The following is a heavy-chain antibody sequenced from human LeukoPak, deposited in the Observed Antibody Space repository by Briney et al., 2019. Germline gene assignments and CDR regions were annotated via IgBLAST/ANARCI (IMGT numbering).Heavy chain of an antibody. D-gene: IGHD6-6*01. CDR1: GYTFTGYY. J-gene: IGHJ4*02. V-gene: IGHV1-2*02. CDR3: ARAIAVRREDY. Sequence: ASVKVSCKASGYTFTGYYMHWVRQAPGQGLEWMGWINPNSGGTNYVQKFQGRVTMTRDTSISTAYMELSRLRSGDTAVYYCARAIAVRREDYWGQGTLVTVSS. CDR2: INPNSGGT.